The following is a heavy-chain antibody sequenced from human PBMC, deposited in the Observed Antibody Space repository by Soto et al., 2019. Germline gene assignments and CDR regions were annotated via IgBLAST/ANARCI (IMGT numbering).Heavy chain of an antibody. Sequence: QVQLQQWGAGRLKTSETLSLTCAVYGGSFSDYYWTWIRQPPGKGLEWIGEINQSGSTNYRPSLRSRVTMSVDTSTTQFSLKMSSVTAADTAVYYCVCSSSDYFYGMDVWGQGTTVTVSS. D-gene: IGHD6-6*01. CDR1: GGSFSDYY. CDR2: INQSGST. J-gene: IGHJ6*02. CDR3: VCSSSDYFYGMDV. V-gene: IGHV4-34*01.